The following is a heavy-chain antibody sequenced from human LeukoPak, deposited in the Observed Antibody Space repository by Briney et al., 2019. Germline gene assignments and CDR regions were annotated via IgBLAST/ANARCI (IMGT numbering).Heavy chain of an antibody. V-gene: IGHV1-24*01. J-gene: IGHJ4*02. Sequence: GASVNVPCKVSGYTLTELSMQCVRQAPGKGLGWMGGFDPEDGETIYAQKFQGRVTMTENTSTDTAYMELSSLRAEDTAVYYCAIGGEYGDYYLPDYCGQGTLVTVSS. CDR3: AIGGEYGDYYLPDY. CDR1: GYTLTELS. D-gene: IGHD4-17*01. CDR2: FDPEDGET.